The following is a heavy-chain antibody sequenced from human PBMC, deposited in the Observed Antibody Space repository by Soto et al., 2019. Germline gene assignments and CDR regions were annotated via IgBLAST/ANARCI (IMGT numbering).Heavy chain of an antibody. V-gene: IGHV4-59*01. J-gene: IGHJ4*02. CDR1: GGSISSYY. Sequence: SETLSLTCTVSGGSISSYYWSWIRQPPGKGLEWIGYIYYSGSTNYNPSLKSRVTISVDTSKSQFSLKLSSVTAADTAVYYCARVGPLGVTTFYFDYGGQGTLVTVSS. CDR3: ARVGPLGVTTFYFDY. CDR2: IYYSGST. D-gene: IGHD4-17*01.